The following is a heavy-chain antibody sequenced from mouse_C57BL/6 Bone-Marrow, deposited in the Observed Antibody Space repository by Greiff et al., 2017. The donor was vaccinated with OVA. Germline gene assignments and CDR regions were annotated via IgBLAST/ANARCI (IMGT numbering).Heavy chain of an antibody. J-gene: IGHJ3*01. CDR2: IRGGGGT. V-gene: IGHV2-9*01. CDR1: GFSLTSYG. Sequence: VQLQESGPGLVAPSQCLSITCTVSGFSLTSYGVDWVRQPPGKGLEWLGVIRGGGGTNYNSAPMSRRSISNDNSKNQVFLKMNSLQTDDKAMYYCAKNGTSGEAFAYWGQGTLVTVSA. CDR3: AKNGTSGEAFAY.